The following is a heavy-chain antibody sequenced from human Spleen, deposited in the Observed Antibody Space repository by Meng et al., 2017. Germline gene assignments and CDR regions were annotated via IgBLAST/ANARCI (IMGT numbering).Heavy chain of an antibody. CDR1: GFTFSSYN. CDR2: INSRTSYI. CDR3: ARVIGNYYFDS. Sequence: GESLKISCAASGFTFSSYNMNWVRQAPGKGLGWVSSINSRTSYIYYADSVKGRFTISRDNAKDSLFLQMNDLRAEDTAVYYCARVIGNYYFDSWGQGALVTVSS. J-gene: IGHJ4*02. V-gene: IGHV3-21*01. D-gene: IGHD4-23*01.